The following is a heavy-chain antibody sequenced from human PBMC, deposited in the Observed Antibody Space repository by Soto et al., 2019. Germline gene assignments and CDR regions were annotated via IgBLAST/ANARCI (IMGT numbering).Heavy chain of an antibody. V-gene: IGHV4-30-4*01. D-gene: IGHD2-15*01. CDR2: IYYSGST. CDR1: GGSISSGDYY. CDR3: ARYCSGGSCYEGRSSLFDY. J-gene: IGHJ4*02. Sequence: PSETLSLTCTVSGGSISSGDYYWSWIRQPPGKGLEWIGYIYYSGSTYYNPSLKSRVTISVDTSKNQFSLKLSSVTAADTAMYYCARYCSGGSCYEGRSSLFDYWGQGTLVTVSS.